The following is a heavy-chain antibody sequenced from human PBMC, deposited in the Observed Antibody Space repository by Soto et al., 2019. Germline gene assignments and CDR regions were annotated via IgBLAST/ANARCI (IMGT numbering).Heavy chain of an antibody. D-gene: IGHD3-10*01. CDR2: IYYSGST. J-gene: IGHJ5*02. V-gene: IGHV4-39*01. CDR3: ARNHLTLLWFGELPVNWFDP. CDR1: GGSISSSSYY. Sequence: PSETLSLTCTVSGGSISSSSYYWGWIRQPPGKGLEWIGSIYYSGSTYYNPSLKSRVTISVDMSKNQFSLKLSSVTAADTAVYYCARNHLTLLWFGELPVNWFDPWGQGTLVTVSS.